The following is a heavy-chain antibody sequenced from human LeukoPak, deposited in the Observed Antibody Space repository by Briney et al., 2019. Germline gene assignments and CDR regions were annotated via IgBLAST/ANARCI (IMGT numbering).Heavy chain of an antibody. V-gene: IGHV3-23*01. CDR3: AKAGFRSGYYFDY. CDR1: GFTFSSSA. J-gene: IGHJ4*02. Sequence: GGSLRLSCAASGFTFSSSAMSWVRQAPGKGLEWVSAISNNGGYTYYADSVQGRFTISRDNSKSTLCLQMNSLRAEDTAVYYCAKAGFRSGYYFDYWGQGTLVTVSS. CDR2: ISNNGGYT. D-gene: IGHD3-22*01.